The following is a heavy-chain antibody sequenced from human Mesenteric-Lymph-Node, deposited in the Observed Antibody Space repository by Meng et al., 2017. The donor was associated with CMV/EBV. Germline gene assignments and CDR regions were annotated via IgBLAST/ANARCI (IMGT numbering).Heavy chain of an antibody. J-gene: IGHJ6*02. CDR1: GYTFTGYY. V-gene: IGHV1-2*02. CDR3: ARDISSSWYPLGGMDV. D-gene: IGHD6-13*01. Sequence: ASVKVSCKTSGYTFTGYYVHWVRQAPGQGLEWMGWINPNSGGTGYAQKFQGRVTMTRDTSITTAYMELSRLRSDDTAVYYCARDISSSWYPLGGMDVWGQGTTVTVSS. CDR2: INPNSGGT.